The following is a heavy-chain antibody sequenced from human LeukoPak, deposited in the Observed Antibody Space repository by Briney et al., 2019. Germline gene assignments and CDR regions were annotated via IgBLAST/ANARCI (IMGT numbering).Heavy chain of an antibody. CDR1: GFTFSSYG. Sequence: TGGSLRLSCAASGFTFSSYGMHWVRQAPGKGLEWVAYIQYDGSNEQYADPVKGRFSISRDSSKNILYLQMNSLRAEDTAVYYCAKDRCSNGVGCYYYYMDVWGKGTTVTISS. CDR3: AKDRCSNGVGCYYYYMDV. J-gene: IGHJ6*03. CDR2: IQYDGSNE. V-gene: IGHV3-30*02. D-gene: IGHD2-8*01.